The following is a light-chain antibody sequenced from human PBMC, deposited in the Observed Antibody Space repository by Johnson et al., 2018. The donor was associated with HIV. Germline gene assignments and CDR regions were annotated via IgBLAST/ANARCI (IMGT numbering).Light chain of an antibody. CDR2: ENN. CDR1: SFNIGNNY. V-gene: IGLV1-51*02. J-gene: IGLJ1*01. CDR3: GRWDDSLSTYV. Sequence: QSVLTQPPSVSAAPGQKVTISCSGSSFNIGNNYVSWYQQLPGTAPKLLIYENNKRPSGIPDRFSGSKSGTSATLGITGLQTGDGADYYCGRWDDSLSTYVFGTGTKVTVL.